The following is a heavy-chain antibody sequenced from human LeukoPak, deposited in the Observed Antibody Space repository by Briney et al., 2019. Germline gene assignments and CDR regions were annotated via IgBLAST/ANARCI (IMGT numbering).Heavy chain of an antibody. CDR1: GFTFGSYA. V-gene: IGHV3-23*01. CDR2: ISASGHAT. D-gene: IGHD1-26*01. Sequence: GGSLRLSCAASGFTFGSYAMSWVRQAPGKGLEAPGKGLEWVSTISASGHATYYPDSVRGRFTISRDNSKSTLHLQMDSLRAEDSALYYCAKWPEGATPKFHHWGQGTLVTVSS. J-gene: IGHJ4*02. CDR3: AKWPEGATPKFHH.